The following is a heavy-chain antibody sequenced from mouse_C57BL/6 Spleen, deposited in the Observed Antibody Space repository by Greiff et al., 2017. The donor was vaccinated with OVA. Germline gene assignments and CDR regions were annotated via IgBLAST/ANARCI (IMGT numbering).Heavy chain of an antibody. V-gene: IGHV5-9-1*02. Sequence: EVKLMESGEGLVKPGGSLKLSCAASGFTFSSYAMSWVRQTPEKRLEWVAYISSGGDYIYYADTVKGRFTISRDNARNTLYLQMSSLKSEDTAMYYCTRDPPGNYDYDEGCAYWGQGTLVSVSA. CDR2: ISSGGDYI. D-gene: IGHD2-4*01. CDR3: TRDPPGNYDYDEGCAY. J-gene: IGHJ3*01. CDR1: GFTFSSYA.